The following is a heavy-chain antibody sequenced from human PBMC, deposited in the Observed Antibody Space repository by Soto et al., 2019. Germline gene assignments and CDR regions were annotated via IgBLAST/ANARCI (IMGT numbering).Heavy chain of an antibody. V-gene: IGHV4-59*01. Sequence: SETLSLTCIVSGGSISSYYWSWIRQPPGKGLEWIGYIYYSGSTNYNPSLKSRVTISVDTSKNQFSLKLSSVTAADTAVYYCARDTAAGKGSIDYWGQGTLVTVSS. CDR1: GGSISSYY. CDR2: IYYSGST. D-gene: IGHD2-15*01. CDR3: ARDTAAGKGSIDY. J-gene: IGHJ4*02.